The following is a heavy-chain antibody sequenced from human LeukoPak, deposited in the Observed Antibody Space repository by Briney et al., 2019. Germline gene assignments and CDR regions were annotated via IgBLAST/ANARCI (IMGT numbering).Heavy chain of an antibody. CDR1: GYTFTDYY. CDR3: ARGGVYYGDYSPNYYYYYMDV. Sequence: ASVKVSCKTSGYTFTDYYMHWVRQAPGQGLEWMGWINPNSGGTNYAQKFQGRVTMTRDTSISTAYMELSRLRSDDTAVYYCARGGVYYGDYSPNYYYYYMDVWGKGTTVTVSS. D-gene: IGHD4-17*01. J-gene: IGHJ6*03. V-gene: IGHV1-2*02. CDR2: INPNSGGT.